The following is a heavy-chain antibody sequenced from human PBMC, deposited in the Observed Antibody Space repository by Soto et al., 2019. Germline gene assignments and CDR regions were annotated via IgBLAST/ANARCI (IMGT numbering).Heavy chain of an antibody. D-gene: IGHD6-19*01. CDR3: ARDYIVGYIAVAGTGSWHGWFDP. CDR1: GYTFTSYY. Sequence: AASVKVSCKASGYTFTSYYMHWVRQAPGQGLEWMGIINPSGGSTSYAQKFQGRVTMTRDTSTSTVYMELSSLRSEDTAVYYCARDYIVGYIAVAGTGSWHGWFDPWGQGTLVTVSS. V-gene: IGHV1-46*03. J-gene: IGHJ5*02. CDR2: INPSGGST.